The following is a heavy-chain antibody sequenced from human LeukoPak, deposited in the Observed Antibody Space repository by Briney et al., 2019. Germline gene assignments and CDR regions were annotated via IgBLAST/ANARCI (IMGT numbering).Heavy chain of an antibody. CDR2: INPNSGAT. CDR3: ARGEYESSGYRSEAFDI. J-gene: IGHJ3*02. D-gene: IGHD3-22*01. CDR1: GYTFTDYY. Sequence: ASVKVSCKSSGYTFTDYYLHWVRQAPRQGLAWMGWINPNSGATKYAQKLQGWVTMTRDTAISTAYMELGGLRSDVTAMYYCARGEYESSGYRSEAFDIWGQGTMVTASS. V-gene: IGHV1-2*04.